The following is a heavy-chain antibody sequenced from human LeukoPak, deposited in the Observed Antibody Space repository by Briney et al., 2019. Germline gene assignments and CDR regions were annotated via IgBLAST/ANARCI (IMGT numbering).Heavy chain of an antibody. J-gene: IGHJ5*02. V-gene: IGHV3-30-3*01. CDR2: ISYDGSNK. CDR3: AALGGSSSCYGNWFDP. D-gene: IGHD6-13*01. Sequence: GGSLRLSCAASGFTFRSFAMHWVRQAPGKGLEWVAIISYDGSNKNYADSVKGRFTISRDNSKNTLFLQMNSLRPEDTAIYHCAALGGSSSCYGNWFDPWGRGTLVTVSS. CDR1: GFTFRSFA.